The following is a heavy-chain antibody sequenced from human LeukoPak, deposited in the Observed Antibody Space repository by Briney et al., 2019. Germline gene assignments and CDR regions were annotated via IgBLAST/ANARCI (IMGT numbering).Heavy chain of an antibody. V-gene: IGHV3-23*01. Sequence: SGGSLRLSCAASGFTFSSYAMSWVRQAPGKGLEWVSANSGSGGSTYYADSVKGRFTISRDNSKNTLYLQMNSLRAEDTAVYYCAKEGLPLFYSGSYHYFDYWGQGTLVTVSS. CDR2: NSGSGGST. D-gene: IGHD1-26*01. CDR1: GFTFSSYA. CDR3: AKEGLPLFYSGSYHYFDY. J-gene: IGHJ4*02.